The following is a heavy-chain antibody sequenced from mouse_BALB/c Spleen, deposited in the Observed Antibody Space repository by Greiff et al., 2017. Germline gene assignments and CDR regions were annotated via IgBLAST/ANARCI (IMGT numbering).Heavy chain of an antibody. V-gene: IGHV2-3*01. CDR3: AKIYYDDDGDPFWAMDY. CDR1: GFSLTSYG. D-gene: IGHD2-4*01. J-gene: IGHJ4*01. Sequence: QVQLQQSGPGLVAPSQSLSITCTVSGFSLTSYGVSWVRQPPGKGLEWLGVICGDGSTNYHSALISRLSISNDNSKSQVFLKLNSLQTDDTATYYWAKIYYDDDGDPFWAMDYWGQGTSVTVSS. CDR2: ICGDGST.